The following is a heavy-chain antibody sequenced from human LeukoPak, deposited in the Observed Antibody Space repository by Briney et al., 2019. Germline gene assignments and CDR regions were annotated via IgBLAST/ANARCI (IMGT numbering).Heavy chain of an antibody. Sequence: EASVKVSCKASGGTFSSYAISWVRQAPGQGLEWMGRIIPILGIANYAQKFQGRVTITADKSTSTAYMELSSLRSEDTAVYYCARVTHLISNTFGAFDIWGQGTMVTVSS. CDR1: GGTFSSYA. CDR2: IIPILGIA. D-gene: IGHD3-10*01. J-gene: IGHJ3*02. CDR3: ARVTHLISNTFGAFDI. V-gene: IGHV1-69*04.